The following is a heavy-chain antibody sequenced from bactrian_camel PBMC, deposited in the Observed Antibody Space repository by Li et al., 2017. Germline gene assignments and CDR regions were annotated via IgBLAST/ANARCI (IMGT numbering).Heavy chain of an antibody. J-gene: IGHJ4*01. CDR2: ISPGGSGKT. CDR1: ALTYGSVC. V-gene: IGHV3S1*01. CDR3: AAGYQGSGTFYSRLGEFDYRQ. D-gene: IGHD2*01. Sequence: HVQLVESGGGSVQAGGSLRLSCAASALTYGSVCMGWFRQAPGKQREAVATISPGGSGKTYYADSVKGRFTISQDNAKNTVYLQMNSLQPGDTGVYYCAAGYQGSGTFYSRLGEFDYRQWGQGTQVTVS.